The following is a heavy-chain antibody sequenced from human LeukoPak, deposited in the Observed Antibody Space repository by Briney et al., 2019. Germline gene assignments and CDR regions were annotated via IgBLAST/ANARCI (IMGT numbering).Heavy chain of an antibody. CDR3: ARGLLAAAGLYYYYYYMDV. Sequence: ASVKASCKASGYTFTSYDINWVRQATGQGREWMGWMNPNSGNTGYAQKFQGRVTMTRNTSISTAYMELSSLRSEDTAVYYCARGLLAAAGLYYYYYYMDVWGKGTTVTVSS. CDR2: MNPNSGNT. CDR1: GYTFTSYD. D-gene: IGHD6-13*01. J-gene: IGHJ6*03. V-gene: IGHV1-8*01.